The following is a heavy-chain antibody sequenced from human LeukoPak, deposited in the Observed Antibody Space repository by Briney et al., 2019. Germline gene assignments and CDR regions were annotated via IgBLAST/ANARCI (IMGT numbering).Heavy chain of an antibody. CDR3: ARADHFGSGYFDY. CDR2: IYHSGST. D-gene: IGHD3-3*02. CDR1: GYSISSGYY. J-gene: IGHJ4*02. V-gene: IGHV4-38-2*01. Sequence: SETLSLTCAVSGYSISSGYYWGWIRQPPGKGLEWIGSIYHSGSTYYNPSLKSRVTISVDTSKNRFSLKLSSVTAADTAVYYCARADHFGSGYFDYWGQGTLVTVSS.